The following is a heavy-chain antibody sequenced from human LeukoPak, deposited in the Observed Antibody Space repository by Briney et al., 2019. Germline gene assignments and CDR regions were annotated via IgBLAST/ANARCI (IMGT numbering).Heavy chain of an antibody. CDR1: GYTFTSNA. CDR2: INTNTGNP. Sequence: ASVKVSCKASGYTFTSNAINWVRQAPGQGLEWMGWINTNTGNPTYAQGFTGRFVFSLDTSVNTAYLQISSLKAEDTALYYCATGGSYRFAYWGQGTLVTVSS. CDR3: ATGGSYRFAY. D-gene: IGHD1-26*01. V-gene: IGHV7-4-1*02. J-gene: IGHJ4*02.